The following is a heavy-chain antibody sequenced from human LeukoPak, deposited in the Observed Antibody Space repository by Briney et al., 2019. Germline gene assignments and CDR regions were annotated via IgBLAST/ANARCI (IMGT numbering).Heavy chain of an antibody. V-gene: IGHV1-18*01. J-gene: IGHJ5*02. CDR1: GYTFTSYG. CDR2: ISAYNGNT. Sequence: ASVKVSCTASGYTFTSYGISWVRQAPGQGLEWMGWISAYNGNTNYAQKLQGRVTMTTDTSTSTAYMELRSLRSDDTAVYYCARDKVRDSSGWYSWFDPWGQGTLVTVFS. D-gene: IGHD6-19*01. CDR3: ARDKVRDSSGWYSWFDP.